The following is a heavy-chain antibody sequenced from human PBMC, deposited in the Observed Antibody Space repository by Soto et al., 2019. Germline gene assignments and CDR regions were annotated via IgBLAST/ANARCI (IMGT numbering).Heavy chain of an antibody. V-gene: IGHV3-23*01. CDR2: INGSGGST. D-gene: IGHD3-10*01. Sequence: GGSLRLSCAASGFSFSSYAMSWVRQSPGKGLEWISAINGSGGSTYYAASVKGRFTISGDNSKNTLYLQMNSLSAADTAVYYCAKYFSFGEFYCDFDFWGQGTLVTVSS. CDR3: AKYFSFGEFYCDFDF. J-gene: IGHJ4*02. CDR1: GFSFSSYA.